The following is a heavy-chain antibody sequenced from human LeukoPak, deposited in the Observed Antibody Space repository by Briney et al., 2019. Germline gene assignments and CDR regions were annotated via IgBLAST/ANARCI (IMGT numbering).Heavy chain of an antibody. V-gene: IGHV4-59*01. CDR3: AAVVVITASFDY. D-gene: IGHD3-22*01. CDR1: GGPISSYY. CDR2: IYYSGST. Sequence: SGTLSLTCTVSGGPISSYYWSWIRQPPGKGLEWIGYIYYSGSTNYNPSLKSRVTISVDTSKNQFSLKPSSVTAADTAVYYCAAVVVITASFDYWGQGTLVTVSS. J-gene: IGHJ4*02.